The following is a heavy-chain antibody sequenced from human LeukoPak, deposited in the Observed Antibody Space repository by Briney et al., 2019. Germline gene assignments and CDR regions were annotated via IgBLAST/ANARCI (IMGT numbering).Heavy chain of an antibody. CDR2: IIPIFGTA. CDR1: GGTFSSYA. CDR3: ARVDGSPDY. V-gene: IGHV1-69*05. D-gene: IGHD2-15*01. Sequence: ASVKVSCKASGGTFSSYAISWVRQAPGQGLEWMGGIIPIFGTANYAQKLQGRVTITRNTSISTAYMELSSLRSEDTAVYYCARVDGSPDYWGQGTLVTVSS. J-gene: IGHJ4*02.